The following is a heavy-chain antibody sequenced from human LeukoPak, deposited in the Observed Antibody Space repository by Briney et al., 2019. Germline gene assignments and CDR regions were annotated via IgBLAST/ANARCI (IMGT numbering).Heavy chain of an antibody. J-gene: IGHJ4*02. CDR3: ARSSFYYDSSGYASFDY. Sequence: NPSETLSLTCTVSGGSISSYYWSWIRQPAGKGLEWIGRIYTSGSTNYNPSLKSRVTMSVDTSKNQFSLKLSSVTAADTAVYYCARSSFYYDSSGYASFDYWGQGTLVTVSS. CDR2: IYTSGST. V-gene: IGHV4-4*07. CDR1: GGSISSYY. D-gene: IGHD3-22*01.